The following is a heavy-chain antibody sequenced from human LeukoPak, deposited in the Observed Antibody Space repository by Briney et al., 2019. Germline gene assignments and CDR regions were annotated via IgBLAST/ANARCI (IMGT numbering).Heavy chain of an antibody. V-gene: IGHV1-69*06. Sequence: EASVKVPCKASGGTFSSYAISWVRQAPGQGLEWMGGIIPIFGTANYAQKFQGRVTITADKSTSTAYMELSSLRSEDTAVYYCARDQYSSGWHDYWGQGTLVTVSS. J-gene: IGHJ4*02. CDR1: GGTFSSYA. CDR2: IIPIFGTA. CDR3: ARDQYSSGWHDY. D-gene: IGHD6-19*01.